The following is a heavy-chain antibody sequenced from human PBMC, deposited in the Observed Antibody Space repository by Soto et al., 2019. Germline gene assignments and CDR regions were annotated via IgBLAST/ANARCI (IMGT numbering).Heavy chain of an antibody. V-gene: IGHV1-18*01. CDR3: ARLIVVLGSSSASYYCYFKAV. D-gene: IGHD6-6*01. CDR1: GYTFTSYG. CDR2: ISAYNGNT. Sequence: ASVKVSCKASGYTFTSYGISWVRQAPGQGLEWMGWISAYNGNTNYAQKLQGRVTMTTDTSTSTAYMELRSLRSDDTAVYYCARLIVVLGSSSASYYCYFKAVWGKGTTVTVSS. J-gene: IGHJ6*03.